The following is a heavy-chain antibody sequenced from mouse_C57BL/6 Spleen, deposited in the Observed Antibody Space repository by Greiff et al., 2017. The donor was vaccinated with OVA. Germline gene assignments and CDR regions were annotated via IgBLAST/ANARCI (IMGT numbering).Heavy chain of an antibody. J-gene: IGHJ1*03. V-gene: IGHV1-15*01. Sequence: QVQLQQSGAELVRPGASVTLSCKASGYTFTDYEMHWVKQTPVHGLAWIGAIDPETGGTAYNQKFKGKAILTADKSSSTAYMELRSLTSEDSAVYYCTRGGLRRGYFDVWGTGTTVTVSS. CDR1: GYTFTDYE. CDR3: TRGGLRRGYFDV. D-gene: IGHD2-2*01. CDR2: IDPETGGT.